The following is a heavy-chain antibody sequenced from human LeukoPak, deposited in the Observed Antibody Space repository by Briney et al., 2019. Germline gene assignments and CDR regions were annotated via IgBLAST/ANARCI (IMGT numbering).Heavy chain of an antibody. Sequence: GESLKISCKASGYSFTSYWIAWVRQMPGKGLECMGIIYPGDSDTRYSPSFQGQVTISADKSINTAYLQWSSLKASDTAMYYCVRRPYGIFGSGAFDIWGQGTMVTVSS. J-gene: IGHJ3*02. D-gene: IGHD3-3*01. CDR2: IYPGDSDT. CDR1: GYSFTSYW. V-gene: IGHV5-51*01. CDR3: VRRPYGIFGSGAFDI.